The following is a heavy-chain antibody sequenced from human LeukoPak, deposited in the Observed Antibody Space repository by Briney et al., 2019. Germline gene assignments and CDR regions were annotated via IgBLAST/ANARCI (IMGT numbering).Heavy chain of an antibody. CDR2: INSDGSST. CDR3: ARVRGYSHGFLY. CDR1: GFTFSGYL. D-gene: IGHD5-18*01. V-gene: IGHV3-74*01. Sequence: GGSLRLSCAASGFTFSGYLMHWVRQVPGKGLEWVSRINSDGSSTTYADSVKGRFTISRDNAKNTLYLQMNSLRAEDTAVYYSARVRGYSHGFLYWGEGTLVTVSS. J-gene: IGHJ4*02.